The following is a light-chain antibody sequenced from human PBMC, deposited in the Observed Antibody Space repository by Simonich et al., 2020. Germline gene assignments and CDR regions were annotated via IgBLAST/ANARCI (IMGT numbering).Light chain of an antibody. Sequence: DIVMTQSPDSLAVSLGERATINCNSSQSVLYSSNHKNYLAWYQQNPGQPPKLLIYWASTRETGVPDRFSGSGSGTDFTLTISSLQSEDVAVYYCQQYYSTPSWTFGQGTKVEIK. CDR3: QQYYSTPSWT. J-gene: IGKJ1*01. CDR2: WAS. V-gene: IGKV4-1*01. CDR1: QSVLYSSNHKNY.